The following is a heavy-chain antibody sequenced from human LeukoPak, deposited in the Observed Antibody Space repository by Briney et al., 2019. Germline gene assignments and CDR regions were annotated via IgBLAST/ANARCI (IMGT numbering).Heavy chain of an antibody. J-gene: IGHJ4*02. CDR1: GFTFSSYA. V-gene: IGHV3-64*01. Sequence: GGSLRLSCAASGFTFSSYAMHWVRQAPGKGLEYVSAISSNGGSTYYASSVKGRFTISRDNSKNTLYLQMGSLRAEDMAVYYCARGFKFGDYVWGSCRYTVATYFDYWGQGTLVTVSS. CDR3: ARGFKFGDYVWGSCRYTVATYFDY. D-gene: IGHD3-16*02. CDR2: ISSNGGST.